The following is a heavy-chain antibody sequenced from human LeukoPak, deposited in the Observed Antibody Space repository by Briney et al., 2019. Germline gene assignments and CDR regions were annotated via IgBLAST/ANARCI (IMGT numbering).Heavy chain of an antibody. Sequence: GGSLRLSCSASGFTLSTASMNWVRQAPGKGLEWISYIDRSSNTIYYADSVKGRFTISRDNSKNTLYLQMSSLRGEDTAVYYCATQKSEGVGIYDILTGYADYWGQGTLVTVSS. CDR1: GFTLSTAS. D-gene: IGHD3-9*01. J-gene: IGHJ4*02. V-gene: IGHV3-48*01. CDR3: ATQKSEGVGIYDILTGYADY. CDR2: IDRSSNTI.